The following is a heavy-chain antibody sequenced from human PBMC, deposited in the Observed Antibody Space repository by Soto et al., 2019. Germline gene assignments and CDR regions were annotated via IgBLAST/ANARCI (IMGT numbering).Heavy chain of an antibody. D-gene: IGHD4-17*01. CDR3: ARVDYGDSLYYYYYGMGV. CDR2: IYPGDSDT. V-gene: IGHV5-51*01. Sequence: PGESLKISCKGSGYSFTSYWVGWVRQMPGKGLEWMGIIYPGDSDTRYSPSFQGQVTISADKSISTAYLQWSSLKASDTAMYYCARVDYGDSLYYYYYGMGVWGQGTTVTVSS. J-gene: IGHJ6*02. CDR1: GYSFTSYW.